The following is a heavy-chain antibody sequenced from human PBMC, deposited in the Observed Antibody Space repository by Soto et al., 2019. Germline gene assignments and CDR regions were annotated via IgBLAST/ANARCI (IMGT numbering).Heavy chain of an antibody. V-gene: IGHV1-69*13. Sequence: SVKVSCKASGGTFSSYAISWVRQAPGQGLEWMGGIIPIFGTANYAQKFQGRVTITADESTSTAYMELSSLRSEDTAVYYCASQTGDYYDSSGYYPQFDYWGQGTLVTVSS. CDR2: IIPIFGTA. J-gene: IGHJ4*02. CDR1: GGTFSSYA. CDR3: ASQTGDYYDSSGYYPQFDY. D-gene: IGHD3-22*01.